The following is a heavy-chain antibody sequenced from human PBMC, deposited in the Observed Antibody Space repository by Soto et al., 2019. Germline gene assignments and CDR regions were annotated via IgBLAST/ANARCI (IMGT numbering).Heavy chain of an antibody. D-gene: IGHD3-10*01. CDR3: ARDRPLYYGSGAGWFDP. J-gene: IGHJ5*02. CDR2: IWYDGSNK. CDR1: GFTFSSYG. V-gene: IGHV3-33*01. Sequence: QVQLVESGRGVVQPGRSLRLSCAASGFTFSSYGMHWVRQAPGKGLEWVAVIWYDGSNKYYADSVKGRFTISRDNSKNTLYLQMNSLRAEDTAVYYCARDRPLYYGSGAGWFDPWGQGTLVTVSS.